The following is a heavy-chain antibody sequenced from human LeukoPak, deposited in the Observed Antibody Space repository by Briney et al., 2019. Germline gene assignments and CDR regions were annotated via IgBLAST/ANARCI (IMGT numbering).Heavy chain of an antibody. CDR2: IYYSGGT. Sequence: SETLSLTCTVSGGSISGSISSSTYYWGWIRQPPGKGLEWIGNIYYSGGTYYNPSLKSRVTISVDTSKNQFSLKLNSVTAADTAVYYCVTSFWSAYYFAYWGQGILVTVSS. CDR3: VTSFWSAYYFAY. V-gene: IGHV4-39*01. D-gene: IGHD3-3*01. J-gene: IGHJ4*02. CDR1: GGSISGSISSSTYY.